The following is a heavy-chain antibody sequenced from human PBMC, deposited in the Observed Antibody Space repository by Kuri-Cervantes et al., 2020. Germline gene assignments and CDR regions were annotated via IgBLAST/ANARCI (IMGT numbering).Heavy chain of an antibody. D-gene: IGHD3-10*01. CDR2: ISYDGSNR. Sequence: GGSLRLSCAASGFTFSSYGMHWVRQAPGKGLEWVAVISYDGSNRYYADSVKGRFTISRDNSKNTLYLQMNSLRAEDTAVYYCARVRGVIRNYYGMDVWGQGTTVTVSS. J-gene: IGHJ6*02. CDR3: ARVRGVIRNYYGMDV. CDR1: GFTFSSYG. V-gene: IGHV3-30*03.